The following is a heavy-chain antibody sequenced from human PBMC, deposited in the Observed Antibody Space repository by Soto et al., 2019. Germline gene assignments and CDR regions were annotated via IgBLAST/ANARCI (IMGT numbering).Heavy chain of an antibody. J-gene: IGHJ4*02. CDR3: AKALNPQRLRFLEWLSNDY. Sequence: VQLLESGGGLVQPGGSLRLSCAASGFTFSSYAMSWVRQAPGKGLEWVSAISGSGGSTYYADSVKGRFTISRDNSKNTLYLQMNSLRAEDTAVYYCAKALNPQRLRFLEWLSNDYWGQGTLVTVSS. D-gene: IGHD3-3*01. CDR1: GFTFSSYA. CDR2: ISGSGGST. V-gene: IGHV3-23*01.